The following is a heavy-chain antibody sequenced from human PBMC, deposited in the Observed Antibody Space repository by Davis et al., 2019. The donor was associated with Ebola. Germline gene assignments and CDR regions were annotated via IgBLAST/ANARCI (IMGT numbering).Heavy chain of an antibody. J-gene: IGHJ4*02. V-gene: IGHV3-21*01. CDR1: GFTFSSYS. Sequence: GESLKTPCAASGFTFSSYSMNWVRQAPGQGLEWVSSISSSSSYIYYADSVKGRFTISRDNAKNSLYLQMNSLRDEDTAVYYCAKGPYDYWGQGTLVTVSS. CDR3: AKGPYDY. CDR2: ISSSSSYI.